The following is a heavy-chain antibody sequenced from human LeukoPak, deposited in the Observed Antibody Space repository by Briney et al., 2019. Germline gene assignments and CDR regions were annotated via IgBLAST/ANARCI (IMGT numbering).Heavy chain of an antibody. CDR3: AKGDCGGTCLLIDN. V-gene: IGHV3-74*01. Sequence: GGSLRLSCAASGFTFSRNWMYWVRQAAGKVLVWVSRINSDGSSTDYVDSVRGRFTISRDSAKNTLYLQMNSLRAENTAVYFCAKGDCGGTCLLIDNWGQGTLVTVSS. D-gene: IGHD2-15*01. CDR1: GFTFSRNW. J-gene: IGHJ4*02. CDR2: INSDGSST.